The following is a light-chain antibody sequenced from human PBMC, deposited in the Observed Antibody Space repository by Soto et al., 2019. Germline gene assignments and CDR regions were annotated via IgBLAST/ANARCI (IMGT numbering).Light chain of an antibody. CDR2: DVS. V-gene: IGLV2-11*01. CDR1: SSDVGDYNS. J-gene: IGLJ1*01. CDR3: CSYVGGYSYV. Sequence: QSAVTQPRSVSGSPGQSVTVSCIGTSSDVGDYNSVSWYQQHPGKAPKLMIYDVSKRPSGVPDRFSGSKSGNTASLTISGLQAEDEADYYCCSYVGGYSYVFGIGTKGHRP.